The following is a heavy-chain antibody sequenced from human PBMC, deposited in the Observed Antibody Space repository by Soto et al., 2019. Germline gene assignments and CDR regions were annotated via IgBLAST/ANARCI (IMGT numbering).Heavy chain of an antibody. Sequence: EEHLLESGGGLVQPGGSLRLSCAASGFTFSNYAMGWVRQAPGKGLEWVSSISGSRVGTYYADSVKGQFTIYRDYSKNTLFLQMNSLRGDDTAQYYCAKYGPRKYSDGYAFDIWGQGTMVTVSS. CDR1: GFTFSNYA. V-gene: IGHV3-23*01. J-gene: IGHJ3*02. CDR3: AKYGPRKYSDGYAFDI. CDR2: ISGSRVGT. D-gene: IGHD2-15*01.